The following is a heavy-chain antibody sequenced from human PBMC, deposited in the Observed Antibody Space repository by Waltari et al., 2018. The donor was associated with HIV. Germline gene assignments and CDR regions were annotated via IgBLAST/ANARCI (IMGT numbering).Heavy chain of an antibody. J-gene: IGHJ6*02. D-gene: IGHD2-15*01. CDR1: GGSINSGDHY. Sequence: QVHLQESGPGLVKPSETLSLTCNVSGGSINSGDHYWTWVRQPPGKGLEWIGYIPYSGRTYYNPSLKGRLVISVDTSTNQFSLRLSSVTAADTAIYYAARVHSFEFGLDVWGQGTTVTVSS. CDR2: IPYSGRT. V-gene: IGHV4-30-4*01. CDR3: ARVHSFEFGLDV.